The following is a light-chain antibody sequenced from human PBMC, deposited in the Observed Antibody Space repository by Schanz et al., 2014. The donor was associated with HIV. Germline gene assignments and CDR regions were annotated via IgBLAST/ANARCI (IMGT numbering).Light chain of an antibody. J-gene: IGLJ1*01. CDR1: SSDVGGYKY. CDR3: SSYTSSSTLFV. CDR2: DVT. V-gene: IGLV2-14*01. Sequence: QSVLTQPASVSGSPGQSITISCTGTSSDVGGYKYVSWYQQYPGKAPKLLIYDVTYRPSGVSHRFSGSKSGNTASLTISGLQAEDEADYYCSSYTSSSTLFVFGTGTKLTVL.